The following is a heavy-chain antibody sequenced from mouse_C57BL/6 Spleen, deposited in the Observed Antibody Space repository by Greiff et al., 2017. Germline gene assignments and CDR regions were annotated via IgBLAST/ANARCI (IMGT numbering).Heavy chain of an antibody. V-gene: IGHV1-53*01. CDR1: GYAFTSYW. CDR2: IYPSNGDT. CDR3: ARVEEGNRYFDD. D-gene: IGHD2-1*01. Sequence: QVQLQQPGTELVKPGASVKLSCKASGYAFTSYWMHWVKQRPGQGLEWIGRIYPSNGDTNYNEKFKGKATLTADKSSSTAYMQLSSLTSEDSAVYFCARVEEGNRYFDDWGTGTTVTVSS. J-gene: IGHJ1*03.